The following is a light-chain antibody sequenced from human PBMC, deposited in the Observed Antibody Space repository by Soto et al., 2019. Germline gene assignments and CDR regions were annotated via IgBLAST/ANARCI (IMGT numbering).Light chain of an antibody. CDR1: QSVLYSSNNKNY. CDR2: WAS. CDR3: QQYYNTPLT. V-gene: IGKV4-1*01. Sequence: DIVMTQSPDSLAVSLGERVTINCKSSQSVLYSSNNKNYLAWYQQKPRQPPKLLIYWASTRESGVPDRFSGSGSGTDFTLTISSLQADDVAVYYCQQYYNTPLTFGQGTKVEIK. J-gene: IGKJ1*01.